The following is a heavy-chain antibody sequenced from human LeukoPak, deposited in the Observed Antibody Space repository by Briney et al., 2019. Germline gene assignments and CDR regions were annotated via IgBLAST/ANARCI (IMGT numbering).Heavy chain of an antibody. Sequence: PGGSLRLSCAASGFTFRTYWMSWVRQAPGKELEWVAHINQDGSEIFYVDSVKGRFTISRDNAKNSLYLQMNSLRAEDTAVYYCARAPQGSGSNYYFPYWGQGTLVTASS. CDR1: GFTFRTYW. V-gene: IGHV3-7*01. D-gene: IGHD1-26*01. CDR2: INQDGSEI. J-gene: IGHJ4*02. CDR3: ARAPQGSGSNYYFPY.